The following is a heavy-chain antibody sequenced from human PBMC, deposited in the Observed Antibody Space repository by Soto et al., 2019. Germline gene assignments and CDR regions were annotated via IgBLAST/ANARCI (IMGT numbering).Heavy chain of an antibody. CDR3: ASDRSLALGYGMDV. D-gene: IGHD2-15*01. CDR2: ISAYNGRT. J-gene: IGHJ6*02. CDR1: GYTFSSYG. Sequence: QVQLVQSGAEVKKPGASVKVSCKASGYTFSSYGISWVRQAPGQGREWMGWISAYNGRTNYAQKLQGRVTMTTDTSTSTAYMELRSLRSDDTAVYYCASDRSLALGYGMDVWGQGTTVTVSS. V-gene: IGHV1-18*01.